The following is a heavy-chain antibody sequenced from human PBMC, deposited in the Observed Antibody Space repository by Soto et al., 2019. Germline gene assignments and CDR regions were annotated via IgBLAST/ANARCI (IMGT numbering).Heavy chain of an antibody. J-gene: IGHJ4*02. Sequence: VASVKVSCKASGGTFSSYAISWVRQAPGQGLEWMGGIIPIFGTANYAQKFQGRVTITADESTSTAYMELSSLRASDTAMYYCARQIYDSDTGPNFQYYFDSWGQGTPVTVSS. CDR1: GGTFSSYA. D-gene: IGHD3-22*01. CDR2: IIPIFGTA. CDR3: ARQIYDSDTGPNFQYYFDS. V-gene: IGHV1-69*13.